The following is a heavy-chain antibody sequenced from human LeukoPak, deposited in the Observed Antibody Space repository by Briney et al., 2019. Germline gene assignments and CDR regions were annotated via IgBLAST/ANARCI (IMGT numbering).Heavy chain of an antibody. D-gene: IGHD4-17*01. CDR1: GYTFTGYY. V-gene: IGHV1-2*02. CDR2: INPNSGGT. CDR3: ARTDYGDYGGWFDP. J-gene: IGHJ5*02. Sequence: GASVKVSCKASGYTFTGYYMHWVRQAPGLGLEWMGWINPNSGGTNYAQKFQGRVTMTRDTSISTAYMELSRLRSDDTAVYYCARTDYGDYGGWFDPWGQGTLVTVSS.